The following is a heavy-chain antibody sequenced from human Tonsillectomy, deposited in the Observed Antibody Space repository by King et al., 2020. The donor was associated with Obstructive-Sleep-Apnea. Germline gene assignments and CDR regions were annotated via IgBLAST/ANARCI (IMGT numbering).Heavy chain of an antibody. V-gene: IGHV3-48*04. Sequence: VQLVESGGGLVQPGGSLRLSCAASGFTFSGYNMNWVRQAPGKGREWVSYIISSSSTIYYADSVKGRFTISRDNAKNSLYLQMNSLRAEDTAVYYCARDLVPDAFDIWGQGTMVTVSS. CDR1: GFTFSGYN. CDR2: IISSSSTI. D-gene: IGHD6-13*01. J-gene: IGHJ3*02. CDR3: ARDLVPDAFDI.